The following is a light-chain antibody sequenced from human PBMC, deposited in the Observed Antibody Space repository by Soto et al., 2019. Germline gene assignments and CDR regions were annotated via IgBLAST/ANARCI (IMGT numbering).Light chain of an antibody. CDR3: QQYGSSSWT. CDR1: QSVSSSY. CDR2: GAS. Sequence: EIVLTQSPGTLSLFPGGGAPLYCRASQSVSSSYLAWYQQKPGQAPRLIIYGASSRATGIPDRFSGSGSGTDFTLTISRLEPEDVAVYYCQQYGSSSWTLGQGTKVDIK. V-gene: IGKV3-20*01. J-gene: IGKJ1*01.